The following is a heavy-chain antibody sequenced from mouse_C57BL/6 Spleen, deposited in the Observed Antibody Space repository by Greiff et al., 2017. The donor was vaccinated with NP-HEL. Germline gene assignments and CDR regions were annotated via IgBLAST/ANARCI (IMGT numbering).Heavy chain of an antibody. Sequence: QVQLQQSGAELVKPGASVKMSCKASGYTFTSYWITWVKQRPGQGLEWIGDIYPGSGSTNYNEKFKSKATLTVDTSSSTAYMQLSSLTSEDSAVYYCAKDDGYYFWYFDVWGTGTTVTVSS. CDR2: IYPGSGST. J-gene: IGHJ1*03. V-gene: IGHV1-55*01. D-gene: IGHD2-3*01. CDR3: AKDDGYYFWYFDV. CDR1: GYTFTSYW.